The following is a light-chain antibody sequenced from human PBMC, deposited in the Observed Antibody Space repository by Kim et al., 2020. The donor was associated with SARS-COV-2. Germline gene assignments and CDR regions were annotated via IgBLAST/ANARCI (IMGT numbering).Light chain of an antibody. CDR1: QSVLYSSKNKNF. CDR2: WAS. V-gene: IGKV4-1*01. Sequence: ATINCKSSQSVLYSSKNKNFLAWYQQKPGHPPKLLIYWASTRESGVPDRFTGSGSGTDFTLTISSLQAEDVAVYYCQQYYSTPYTFGQGTKLEI. J-gene: IGKJ2*01. CDR3: QQYYSTPYT.